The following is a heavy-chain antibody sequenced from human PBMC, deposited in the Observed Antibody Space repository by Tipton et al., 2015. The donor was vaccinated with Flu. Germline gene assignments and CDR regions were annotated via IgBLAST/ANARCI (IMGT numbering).Heavy chain of an antibody. CDR3: AREYCSGGTCYFDY. V-gene: IGHV3-11*01. CDR1: GITFTDYY. J-gene: IGHJ4*02. CDR2: ISRSGRTI. D-gene: IGHD2-15*01. Sequence: AVSGITFTDYYMSWVRQAPGKGPEWVSYISRSGRTISYVDSVKGRFTISRDNAKNSLYLQMDSLRAEDTAVYYCAREYCSGGTCYFDYWGQGTLVTVSS.